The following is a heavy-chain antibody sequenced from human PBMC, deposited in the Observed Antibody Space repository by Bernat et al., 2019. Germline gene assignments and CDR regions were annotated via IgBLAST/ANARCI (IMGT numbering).Heavy chain of an antibody. Sequence: QVQLVESGGGVVQPGRSLRLSCAASGFTFSSYGMHWVHQAPGKGLEWVAVIWYDGSNKYYADSVKGRFTISRDNSKNTLYLQMNSLRAEDTAVYYCARADDLLTANYGMDVWGQGTTVTVSS. J-gene: IGHJ6*02. CDR2: IWYDGSNK. V-gene: IGHV3-33*01. D-gene: IGHD3-3*01. CDR1: GFTFSSYG. CDR3: ARADDLLTANYGMDV.